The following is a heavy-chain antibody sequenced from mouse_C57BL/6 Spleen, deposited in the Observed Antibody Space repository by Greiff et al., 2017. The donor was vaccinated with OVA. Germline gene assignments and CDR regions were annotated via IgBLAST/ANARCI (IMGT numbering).Heavy chain of an antibody. CDR3: ASRYSGGFAY. CDR2: IDPSDSYP. J-gene: IGHJ3*01. V-gene: IGHV1-69*01. Sequence: QVQLQQPGAELVMPGASVKLSCKASGYTFTSYWMHWVKPRPGQGLEWIGEIDPSDSYPNYNQQFKGKLTLTVDKSSSTAYMQLSSLTSEDSAVYYCASRYSGGFAYWGQGTLVTVSA. CDR1: GYTFTSYW.